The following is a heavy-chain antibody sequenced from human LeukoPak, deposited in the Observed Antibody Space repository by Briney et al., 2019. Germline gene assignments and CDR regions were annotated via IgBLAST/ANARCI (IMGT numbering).Heavy chain of an antibody. D-gene: IGHD2/OR15-2a*01. Sequence: GKSLRLSCAASGFTFSGYPIHWVRQAPGKGLEWVSVIYAGTNTYYADSVRGRFTISRDNSKNTLYLQMNGLRAEDTAVYYCARGRKYLYGMDVWGQGTTVTVSS. CDR3: ARGRKYLYGMDV. J-gene: IGHJ6*02. CDR1: GFTFSGYP. CDR2: IYAGTNT. V-gene: IGHV3-30*14.